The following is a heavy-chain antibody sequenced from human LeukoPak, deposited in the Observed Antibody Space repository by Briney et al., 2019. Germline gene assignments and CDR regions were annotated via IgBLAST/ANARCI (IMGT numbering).Heavy chain of an antibody. V-gene: IGHV4-59*01. CDR1: GGSISSYY. D-gene: IGHD3-10*01. CDR3: ARDGVLLWFGESIWGMDV. CDR2: IYYSGST. J-gene: IGHJ6*02. Sequence: SETLSLTCTVSGGSISSYYWSWIRQPPGKGLEWIGYIYYSGSTNYNPSLKSRVTISVDTSKSQFSLKLSSVTAADTAVYYCARDGVLLWFGESIWGMDVWGQGTTVTVSS.